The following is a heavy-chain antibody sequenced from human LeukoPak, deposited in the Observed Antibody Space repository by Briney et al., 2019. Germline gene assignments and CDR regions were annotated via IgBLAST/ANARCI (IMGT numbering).Heavy chain of an antibody. J-gene: IGHJ4*02. CDR2: ISSSSSYI. CDR3: ARDPRHNIVVVPAAPGDY. CDR1: GFTFSSYS. Sequence: GGSLRLSCAASGFTFSSYSMNWVRQAPGKGLEWVSSISSSSSYIYYADSVKGRFTISRDNAKNSLYLQMNSLRAEDTAVYYCARDPRHNIVVVPAAPGDYWGQGTLVTVSS. D-gene: IGHD2-2*01. V-gene: IGHV3-21*01.